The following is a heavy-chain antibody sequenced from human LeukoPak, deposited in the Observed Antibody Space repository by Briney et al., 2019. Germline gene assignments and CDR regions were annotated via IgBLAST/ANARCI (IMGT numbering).Heavy chain of an antibody. Sequence: GGSLRLSCAAAGFTFSSYAIHWVRLAPGKRLEYVAAISSSGGNTYFASSVKGRFTISRDNSKNTVYLQMNSLRAEDTAIYYCVLTWNCDSWGQGTLVTVSP. CDR1: GFTFSSYA. J-gene: IGHJ5*01. D-gene: IGHD1-7*01. CDR2: ISSSGGNT. CDR3: VLTWNCDS. V-gene: IGHV3-64*01.